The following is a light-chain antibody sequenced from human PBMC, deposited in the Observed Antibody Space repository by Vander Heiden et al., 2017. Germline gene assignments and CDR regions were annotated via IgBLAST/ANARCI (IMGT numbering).Light chain of an antibody. Sequence: DIQMTQSPSFLSASVGDRVTLTCQASQDITNYLNWYQQKPGKAPKLLIYDASNLETGVPSRFSGGGSGTDFTLTISSLQPEDIGTYFCQRDEELGLSFGAWTKVE. V-gene: IGKV1-33*01. CDR2: DAS. CDR3: QRDEELGLS. J-gene: IGKJ4*01. CDR1: QDITNY.